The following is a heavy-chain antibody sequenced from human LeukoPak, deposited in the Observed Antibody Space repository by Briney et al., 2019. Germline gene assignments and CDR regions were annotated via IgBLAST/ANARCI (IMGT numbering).Heavy chain of an antibody. CDR1: GGTFSTYA. D-gene: IGHD6-19*01. J-gene: IGHJ6*03. Sequence: GASVKVSCKASGGTFSTYAITWVRQAPGQGLEWMGGIIPIVDTANYAQKFQGRVTITADESTSTAYMELSSLRSEDTAVYYCARPSKGVSSGWYVHYYYYMDVWGKGTTVTISS. CDR3: ARPSKGVSSGWYVHYYYYMDV. V-gene: IGHV1-69*13. CDR2: IIPIVDTA.